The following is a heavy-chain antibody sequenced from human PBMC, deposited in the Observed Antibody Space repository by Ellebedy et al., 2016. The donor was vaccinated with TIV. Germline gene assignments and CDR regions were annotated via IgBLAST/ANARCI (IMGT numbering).Heavy chain of an antibody. D-gene: IGHD6-19*01. V-gene: IGHV3-11*01. CDR2: ISIDGGGT. Sequence: GESLKISCAASGFRFGDYYMTWIRQAPGKGLEWISFISIDGGGTYYSDSVKGRFTISRDNAAQSLCLQINNLRADDTAVYYCARFRYTSAWHLGHNGLDCWGQGTLVSVSS. CDR1: GFRFGDYY. J-gene: IGHJ4*02. CDR3: ARFRYTSAWHLGHNGLDC.